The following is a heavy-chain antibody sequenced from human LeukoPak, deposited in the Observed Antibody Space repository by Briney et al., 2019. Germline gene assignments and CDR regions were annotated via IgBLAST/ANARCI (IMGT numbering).Heavy chain of an antibody. D-gene: IGHD2-8*01. V-gene: IGHV4-34*01. CDR2: INHSGST. CDR1: GGSFSGYY. Sequence: PSETLSLTCAVYGGSFSGYYWSWIRQPPGKGLEWIGEINHSGSTNYNPSLKSRVTISVDTSKNQFSLKLSSVTAADTAVYYCARKETYYAMDYWGQGTLVTVSS. CDR3: ARKETYYAMDY. J-gene: IGHJ4*02.